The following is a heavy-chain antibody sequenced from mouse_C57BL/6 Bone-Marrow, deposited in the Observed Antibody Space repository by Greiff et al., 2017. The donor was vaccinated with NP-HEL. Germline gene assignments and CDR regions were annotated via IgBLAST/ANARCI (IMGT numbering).Heavy chain of an antibody. CDR3: ARAGYYGSSSEDY. CDR2: IYPGSGST. Sequence: QVQLKQPGAELVKPGASVKMSCKASGYTFTSYWITWVKQRPGQGLEWIGDIYPGSGSTNYNEKFKSKATLTVDTSSSTAYMQLSSLTSEDSSVYYCARAGYYGSSSEDYWGQGTTLTVSS. CDR1: GYTFTSYW. V-gene: IGHV1-55*01. J-gene: IGHJ2*01. D-gene: IGHD1-1*01.